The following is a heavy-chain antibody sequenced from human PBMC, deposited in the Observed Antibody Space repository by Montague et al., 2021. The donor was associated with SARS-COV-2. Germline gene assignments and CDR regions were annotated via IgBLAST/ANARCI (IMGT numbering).Heavy chain of an antibody. J-gene: IGHJ4*02. Sequence: TLSLTCTVSGGSFNSGAYFWNWIRQHPEKGLDWIAYIYYSGNTYYNPSLKSRVALSVDTSKKQFSLNLTSVTAADTATYYCARGVIAAPGYFDYWGQGTLVTVSS. CDR3: ARGVIAAPGYFDY. V-gene: IGHV4-31*03. CDR1: GGSFNSGAYF. D-gene: IGHD2-15*01. CDR2: IYYSGNT.